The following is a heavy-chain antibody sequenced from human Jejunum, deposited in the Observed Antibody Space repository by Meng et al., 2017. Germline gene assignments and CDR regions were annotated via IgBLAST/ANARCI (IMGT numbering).Heavy chain of an antibody. J-gene: IGHJ5*02. D-gene: IGHD6-13*01. Sequence: QITLKESGPTLVQPTQTLTLTCTFSGFSLTTSGVGVGWIRQPPGKALECLALIYWDDDKRYNPSLRNRLSITKDTSKNQVVLTMTNMDPVDTATYYCAHRLAYSTNYNVGWFDPWGQGTLVTVSS. V-gene: IGHV2-5*02. CDR2: IYWDDDK. CDR3: AHRLAYSTNYNVGWFDP. CDR1: GFSLTTSGVG.